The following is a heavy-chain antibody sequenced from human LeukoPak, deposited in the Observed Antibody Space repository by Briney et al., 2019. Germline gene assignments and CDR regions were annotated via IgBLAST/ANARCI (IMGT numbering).Heavy chain of an antibody. CDR2: MNPNSGNT. V-gene: IGHV1-8*03. J-gene: IGHJ6*03. D-gene: IGHD5-12*01. CDR1: GYTFTSYD. CDR3: ARVCSGYDSINYYSYYYYMDV. Sequence: ASVKVSCKASGYTFTSYDINWVRQATGQGLEWMGWMNPNSGNTGYAQKFQGRVTITRNTSISTAYMELSSLRSEDTAVYYCARVCSGYDSINYYSYYYYMDVWGKGTTVTVSS.